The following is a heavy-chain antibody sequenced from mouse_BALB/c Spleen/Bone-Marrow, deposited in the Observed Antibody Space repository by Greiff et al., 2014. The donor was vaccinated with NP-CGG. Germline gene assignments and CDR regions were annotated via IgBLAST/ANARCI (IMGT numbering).Heavy chain of an antibody. CDR1: DYAFSTSW. V-gene: IGHV1-82*01. CDR3: ARSDGYRAMDY. CDR2: IYPGDGDT. J-gene: IGHJ4*01. Sequence: VNLVESGPELVKPGASVKISCKASDYAFSTSWMNWVKQRPGQGLEWIGRIYPGDGDTYYNGKFKGKATLTADKSSSTAYMQLSSLTSVDSAVYFCARSDGYRAMDYWGQGTSVTVSS. D-gene: IGHD2-3*01.